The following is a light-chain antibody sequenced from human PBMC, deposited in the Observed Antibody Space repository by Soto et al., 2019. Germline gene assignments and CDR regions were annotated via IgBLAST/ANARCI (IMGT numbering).Light chain of an antibody. CDR3: QQRSNWPLT. CDR1: QSFNSIY. J-gene: IGKJ5*01. Sequence: EIVLTQSPGTLSLSPGERATLSCRASQSFNSIYLAWYQQKPGQAPRLLIYGASNRATGIPARFSGSGSGTDFTLTISSLEPEDFAVYYCQQRSNWPLTFGQGTRLEIK. V-gene: IGKV3-11*01. CDR2: GAS.